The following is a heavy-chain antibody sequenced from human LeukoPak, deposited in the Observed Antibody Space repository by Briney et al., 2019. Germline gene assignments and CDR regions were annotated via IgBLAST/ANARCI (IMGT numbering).Heavy chain of an antibody. V-gene: IGHV1-69*13. CDR2: IIPIFGTA. CDR1: GGTFSSYA. Sequence: SVKVPCKASGGTFSSYAISWVRQAPGQGLEWMGGIIPIFGTANYAQKFQGRVTITADESTSTAYMELSSLRSEDTAVYYCARDGTHVGYYDGEAFDIWGQGTMVTVSS. CDR3: ARDGTHVGYYDGEAFDI. J-gene: IGHJ3*02. D-gene: IGHD3-22*01.